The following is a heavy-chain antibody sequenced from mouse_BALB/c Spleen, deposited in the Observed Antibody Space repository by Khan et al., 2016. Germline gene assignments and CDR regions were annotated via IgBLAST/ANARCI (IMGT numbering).Heavy chain of an antibody. CDR2: ISSGGGST. J-gene: IGHJ4*01. V-gene: IGHV5-12-1*01. D-gene: IGHD2-1*01. CDR1: GFAFSSYD. CDR3: ARQRYGNYYYYAMDY. Sequence: EVELVESGGGLVKPGGSLKLSCAASGFAFSSYDMSWVRQTPEKRLEWVAYISSGGGSTYYPDTVKGRFNISRDNAKNTLYLQMSSLKSEDTAMYYCARQRYGNYYYYAMDYWGQGTSVTVSS.